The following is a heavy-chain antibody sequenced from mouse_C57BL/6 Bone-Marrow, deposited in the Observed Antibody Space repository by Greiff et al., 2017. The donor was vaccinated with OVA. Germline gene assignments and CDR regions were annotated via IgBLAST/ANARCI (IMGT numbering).Heavy chain of an antibody. J-gene: IGHJ4*01. CDR3: ARREYYGSSVGAMDY. D-gene: IGHD1-1*01. CDR1: GYTFTSYW. CDR2: INPGNGGT. V-gene: IGHV1-53*01. Sequence: QVHLQQPGTELVKPGASVKLSCKASGYTFTSYWMHWVKQRPGQGLEWIGNINPGNGGTNYNEKLKSKATLTVDKSSSTAYMQLSSLTSEDSAVYYCARREYYGSSVGAMDYWGQGTSVTISA.